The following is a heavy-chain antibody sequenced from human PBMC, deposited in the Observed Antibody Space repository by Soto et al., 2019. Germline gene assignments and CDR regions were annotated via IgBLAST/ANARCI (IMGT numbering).Heavy chain of an antibody. V-gene: IGHV3-23*01. Sequence: EVQLLESGGGLVQPGGSLRLSCAASGFTFSNYGMSWVRQAPGKGLEWVSALPEIGTNTYYADSVKGRFTISRDNSKNTLFLQINNLRAGDTAVYYCAKKSGVGATWYFDYWGQGTLVTASS. CDR2: LPEIGTNT. CDR3: AKKSGVGATWYFDY. J-gene: IGHJ4*02. CDR1: GFTFSNYG. D-gene: IGHD1-26*01.